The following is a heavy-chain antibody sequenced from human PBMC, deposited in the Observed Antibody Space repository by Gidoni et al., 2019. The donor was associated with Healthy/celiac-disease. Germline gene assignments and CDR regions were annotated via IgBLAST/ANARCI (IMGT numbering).Heavy chain of an antibody. D-gene: IGHD4-17*01. CDR2: IYHSGST. J-gene: IGHJ6*02. CDR1: GGSISSSNG. Sequence: QVQLQESGPGLVKPSVTLSLTCAVSGGSISSSNGWSWVRQPPGKGLAWIGEIYHSGSTNYNPSLKSRVTISVDKSKNQFSLKLSSVTAADTAVYYCARLRFDYYYYGMDVWGQGTTVTVSS. V-gene: IGHV4-4*02. CDR3: ARLRFDYYYYGMDV.